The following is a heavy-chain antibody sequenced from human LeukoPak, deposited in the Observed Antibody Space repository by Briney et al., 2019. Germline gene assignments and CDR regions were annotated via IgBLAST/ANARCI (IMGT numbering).Heavy chain of an antibody. J-gene: IGHJ6*03. CDR1: GYTFTSYG. CDR2: ISAYNGNT. CDR3: ARVSCSSTSCYATPGYYYYYMDV. D-gene: IGHD2-2*01. Sequence: ASVKVSCKASGYTFTSYGISWVRQAPGQGLEWMGWISAYNGNTNYAQKLQGRVTMTTDTSTSTAYMELRSLRSDDTAVYYCARVSCSSTSCYATPGYYYYYMDVWGKGTTVTISS. V-gene: IGHV1-18*01.